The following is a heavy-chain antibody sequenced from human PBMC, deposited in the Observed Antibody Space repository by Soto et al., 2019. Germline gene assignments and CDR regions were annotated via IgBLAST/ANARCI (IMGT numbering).Heavy chain of an antibody. V-gene: IGHV4-30-4*01. Sequence: PSETLSLTCSVSGASVRSGDYYWSCIRQAPGKDLEWIGYIYNSGGSYYNPSLKGRLTISIDTSKNQFSLKLNSVTAADTAIYYCVGTGTTDDYWGRGTLVTVSS. CDR2: IYNSGGS. D-gene: IGHD4-17*01. CDR3: VGTGTTDDY. CDR1: GASVRSGDYY. J-gene: IGHJ4*02.